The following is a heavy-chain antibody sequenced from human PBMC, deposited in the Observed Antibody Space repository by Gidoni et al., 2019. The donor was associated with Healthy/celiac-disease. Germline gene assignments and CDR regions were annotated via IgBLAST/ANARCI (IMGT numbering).Heavy chain of an antibody. CDR1: GFTFDDYA. D-gene: IGHD3-22*01. V-gene: IGHV3-9*01. CDR3: AKEREGIVEARGLAFDI. CDR2: ISWNSGSI. J-gene: IGHJ3*02. Sequence: EVQLVESGGGLVQPGRSLRLSCAASGFTFDDYAMHWVRQAPGKGLEWVSGISWNSGSIGYADSVKGRFTISRDNAKNSLYLQMNSLRAEDTALYYCAKEREGIVEARGLAFDIWGQGTMVTVSS.